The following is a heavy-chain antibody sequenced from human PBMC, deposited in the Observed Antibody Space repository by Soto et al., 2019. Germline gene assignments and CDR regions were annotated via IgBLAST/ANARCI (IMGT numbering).Heavy chain of an antibody. CDR3: AKPPRGEWIDAFDI. J-gene: IGHJ3*02. D-gene: IGHD3-16*01. V-gene: IGHV3-9*01. CDR2: ISWNSGSI. Sequence: EVQLVESGGGLVQPGRSLRLSCAASGFTFDDYAMHWVRQAPGKGLEWVSGISWNSGSIGYADSVKGRFTISRDNAKNSLYLQMNRLRAEDTALYYCAKPPRGEWIDAFDIWGQGTMVTVSS. CDR1: GFTFDDYA.